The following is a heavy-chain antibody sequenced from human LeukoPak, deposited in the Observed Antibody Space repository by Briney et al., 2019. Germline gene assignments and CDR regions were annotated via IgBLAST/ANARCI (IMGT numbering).Heavy chain of an antibody. Sequence: PSETLSLTCAVSGGSISSYYWSWIRQPPGKGLEWIGYMYYNRSTNYNPSLKSRVTISVDTSKNQFSLKLSSVTAAGTAVYYCARGGGYFLIDAFDIWGLGTMVTVSS. CDR1: GGSISSYY. CDR2: MYYNRST. CDR3: ARGGGYFLIDAFDI. J-gene: IGHJ3*02. D-gene: IGHD3-22*01. V-gene: IGHV4-59*01.